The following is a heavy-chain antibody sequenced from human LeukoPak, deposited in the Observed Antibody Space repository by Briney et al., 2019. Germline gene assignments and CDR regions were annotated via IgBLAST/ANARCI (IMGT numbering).Heavy chain of an antibody. J-gene: IGHJ4*02. V-gene: IGHV4-59*01. CDR1: GGPISSYY. CDR3: ARAAESTMLRGFTR. Sequence: PSETLSLTCTVSGGPISSYYWNWIRQSPGKGLEWIGYVYYSGSTAYNPSLRSRVTISVDTSKNQFSLKLRSVTAADTAVYYCARAAESTMLRGFTRWGQGTLVTVSS. D-gene: IGHD3-10*01. CDR2: VYYSGST.